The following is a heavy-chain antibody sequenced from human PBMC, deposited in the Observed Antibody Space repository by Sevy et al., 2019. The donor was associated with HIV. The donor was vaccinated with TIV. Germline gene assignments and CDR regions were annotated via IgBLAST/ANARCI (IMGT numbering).Heavy chain of an antibody. CDR2: INWDGAVT. CDR1: GFSPDNYG. D-gene: IGHD6-13*01. V-gene: IGHV3-20*04. Sequence: GGSLRLSCAGSGFSPDNYGMSWVRQAPEKGLEWVSGINWDGAVTYYAASVKGRFTISKDNANNFLYLQMNSLRVDDTALYFCARDPVGVAEAGGHYDFWGQGTLVTVSS. CDR3: ARDPVGVAEAGGHYDF. J-gene: IGHJ4*02.